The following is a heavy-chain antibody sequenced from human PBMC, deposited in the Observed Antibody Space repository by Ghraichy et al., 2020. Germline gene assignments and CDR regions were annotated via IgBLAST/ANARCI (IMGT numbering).Heavy chain of an antibody. V-gene: IGHV4-59*01. CDR1: GGSISSYY. Sequence: SETLSLTCTVSGGSISSYYWSWIRQPPGKGLEWIGYIYYSGSTNYNPSLKSRVTISVDTSKNQFSLKLSSVTAADTAMYYCARGGPWYYYGMDVWGQGTTVTVSS. J-gene: IGHJ6*02. CDR2: IYYSGST. CDR3: ARGGPWYYYGMDV.